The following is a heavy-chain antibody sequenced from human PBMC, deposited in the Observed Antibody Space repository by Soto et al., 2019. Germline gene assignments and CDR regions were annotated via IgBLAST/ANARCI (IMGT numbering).Heavy chain of an antibody. Sequence: EVQLVESGGGLVQPGGSLRLSCAASGFTFSSYSMNWVRQAPGKGLEWVSYISSSSSTIYYADSVKGRFTISRDNAKNSLYLQMNSLRDEDTAVYYCARDQSSGYCTNGVCPSGLDYWGQGTLVNVSS. CDR3: ARDQSSGYCTNGVCPSGLDY. D-gene: IGHD2-8*01. V-gene: IGHV3-48*02. CDR2: ISSSSSTI. J-gene: IGHJ4*02. CDR1: GFTFSSYS.